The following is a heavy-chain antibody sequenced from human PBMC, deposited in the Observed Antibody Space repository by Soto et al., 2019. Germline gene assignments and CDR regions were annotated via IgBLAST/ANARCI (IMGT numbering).Heavy chain of an antibody. CDR1: GFTFSSYE. Sequence: GGSLRLSCAASGFTFSSYEMNWVRQAPGKGLEWVSYISSSGSTIYYADSVKARFTISRDNANNSLYLRMHSLRAEDTAVYYCARDRLGIAAAVNYYSYYGMDVWGQGTTVTVSS. D-gene: IGHD6-13*01. J-gene: IGHJ6*02. CDR3: ARDRLGIAAAVNYYSYYGMDV. V-gene: IGHV3-48*03. CDR2: ISSSGSTI.